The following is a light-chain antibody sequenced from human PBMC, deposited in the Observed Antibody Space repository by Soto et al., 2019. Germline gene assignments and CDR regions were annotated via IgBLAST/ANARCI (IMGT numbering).Light chain of an antibody. Sequence: PGERATLSCRASQRITNNFLAWFQQKPGLAPRLLIYGASTRASGIPDRFSGSGSGTDFVLTISRLEPEDFAVYYCQQYGHSPFTFGHGIRLQIK. J-gene: IGKJ2*01. CDR1: QRITNNF. V-gene: IGKV3-20*01. CDR2: GAS. CDR3: QQYGHSPFT.